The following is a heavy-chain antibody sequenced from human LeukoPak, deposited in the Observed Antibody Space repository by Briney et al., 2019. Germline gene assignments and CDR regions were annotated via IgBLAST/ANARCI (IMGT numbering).Heavy chain of an antibody. D-gene: IGHD4-17*01. CDR2: IKQDGSEK. Sequence: GESLKISCAASGFTFSSSWMSWVRQAPGKGLEWVANIKQDGSEKYYVDSVKGRFTISRDNAKNSLYLQMNSLRAEDTAVYYCARVDYGDYVGAFDIWGQGTMVTVSS. CDR1: GFTFSSSW. J-gene: IGHJ3*02. V-gene: IGHV3-7*04. CDR3: ARVDYGDYVGAFDI.